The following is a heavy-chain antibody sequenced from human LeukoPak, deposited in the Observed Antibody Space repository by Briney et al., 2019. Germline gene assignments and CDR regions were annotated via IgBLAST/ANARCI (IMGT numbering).Heavy chain of an antibody. CDR1: GGSLRCLY. CDR3: ARTVGITMVRGVIWWFDP. Sequence: SGTPSPTRTVSGGSLRCLYWGWIRAPPGEGPGGGGDYYFSGSTNYNPSLKSRVTISVDTSKNQFSLKLSSVTAADTAVYYCARTVGITMVRGVIWWFDPWGQGTLVTVSS. V-gene: IGHV4-59*01. CDR2: YYFSGST. J-gene: IGHJ5*02. D-gene: IGHD3-10*01.